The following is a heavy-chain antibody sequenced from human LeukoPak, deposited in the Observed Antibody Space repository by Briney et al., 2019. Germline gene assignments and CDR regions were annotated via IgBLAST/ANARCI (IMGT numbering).Heavy chain of an antibody. D-gene: IGHD5-12*01. CDR3: ARVGYSGWNLEY. J-gene: IGHJ4*02. V-gene: IGHV3-7*01. CDR2: INQGGSVK. Sequence: GGSLRLSCAASGFTFRSYWMSWVRQAPGKGLEGVANINQGGSVKYYVDSVKGRFTISRDDAKNSLYVQMNSLRDEDTAVYYCARVGYSGWNLEYWGQGTLVTVSS. CDR1: GFTFRSYW.